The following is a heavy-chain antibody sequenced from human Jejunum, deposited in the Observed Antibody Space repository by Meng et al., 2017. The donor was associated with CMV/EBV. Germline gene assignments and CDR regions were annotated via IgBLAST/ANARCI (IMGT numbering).Heavy chain of an antibody. CDR3: TTSPRGNY. V-gene: IGHV3-15*01. D-gene: IGHD3-16*01. CDR2: IKSKSDGGTT. CDR1: GFTFSKAW. Sequence: EEQLVESGGGLGKPGGSLRLTCDGCGFTFSKAWMSWVRQAPGKGLEWVGRIKSKSDGGTTDYAAPVKGRFTISRDDSKNTLYLQMNNLKTEDTAVFYCTTSPRGNYWGQGTLVTVSS. J-gene: IGHJ4*02.